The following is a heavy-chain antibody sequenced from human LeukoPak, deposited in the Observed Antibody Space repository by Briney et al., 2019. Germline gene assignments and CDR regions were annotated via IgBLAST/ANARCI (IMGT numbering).Heavy chain of an antibody. CDR3: ARDQGVLS. J-gene: IGHJ4*02. D-gene: IGHD2-15*01. CDR1: GGSISSSSHY. V-gene: IGHV4-39*07. Sequence: SETLSLTCTVSGGSISSSSHYWGWIRQPPGKGLEWIGSIYYSGSTYYNPSLKSRVTISVDTSKNQFSLKLSSVTAADTAVYYCARDQGVLSWGQGTLVTVSS. CDR2: IYYSGST.